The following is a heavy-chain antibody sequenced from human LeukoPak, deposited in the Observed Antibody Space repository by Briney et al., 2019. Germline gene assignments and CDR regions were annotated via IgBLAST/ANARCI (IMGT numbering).Heavy chain of an antibody. CDR2: ARSKDDGGTT. D-gene: IGHD1-26*01. V-gene: IGHV3-15*01. CDR3: ITGVGSSIRTVN. CDR1: GFTFSYPW. J-gene: IGHJ4*02. Sequence: GGSLRLSCAASGFTFSYPWLSWVRQPPGKGLEWVGRARSKDDGGTTDYAAPVKGRFTVSRDDSKNTLYLQMNNLRIEDTAVYYCITGVGSSIRTVNWGQGALVTVSS.